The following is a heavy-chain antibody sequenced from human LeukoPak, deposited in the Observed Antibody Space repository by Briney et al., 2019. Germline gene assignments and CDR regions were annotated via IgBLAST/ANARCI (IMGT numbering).Heavy chain of an antibody. CDR2: ISGSGGST. CDR3: AKDIVAGLNYFDY. Sequence: PGGSQRLSCAASGFTFSSYAMSWVRQAPGKGLEWVSAISGSGGSTYYADSVKGRFTISRDNSKNTLYLQMNSLRAEDTAVYYCAKDIVAGLNYFDYWGQGTLVTVSS. J-gene: IGHJ4*02. D-gene: IGHD5-12*01. CDR1: GFTFSSYA. V-gene: IGHV3-23*01.